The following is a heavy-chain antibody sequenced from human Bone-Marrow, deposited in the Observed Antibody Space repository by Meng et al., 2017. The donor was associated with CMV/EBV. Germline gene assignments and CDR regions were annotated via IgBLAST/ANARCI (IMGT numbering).Heavy chain of an antibody. CDR2: ISSGGGTI. Sequence: GESLKISCAASKFSFTTYEMNWVRQAPGKGLEWVSYISSGGGTIYYADSVKGRFTISRDNAKKSLYLQMNSLRAEDTAVYYCAREAAADYYLDYWGQGTLVTVSS. CDR1: KFSFTTYE. CDR3: AREAAADYYLDY. V-gene: IGHV3-48*03. D-gene: IGHD6-13*01. J-gene: IGHJ4*02.